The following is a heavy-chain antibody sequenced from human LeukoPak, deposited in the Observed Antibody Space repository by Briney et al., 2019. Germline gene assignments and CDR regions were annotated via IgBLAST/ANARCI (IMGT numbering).Heavy chain of an antibody. CDR3: TSYYYFDSSSPIGLVWY. CDR1: GFTFSGST. J-gene: IGHJ4*02. Sequence: GGSLRLSCAASGFTFSGSTLHWVRQASGKGLEWIGRIRSKGNDYETAYAASVKGRFTISRDDSKNTAYLQMNSLKTEDTAVYFCTSYYYFDSSSPIGLVWYWGQGTLVTVSS. CDR2: IRSKGNDYET. D-gene: IGHD3-22*01. V-gene: IGHV3-73*01.